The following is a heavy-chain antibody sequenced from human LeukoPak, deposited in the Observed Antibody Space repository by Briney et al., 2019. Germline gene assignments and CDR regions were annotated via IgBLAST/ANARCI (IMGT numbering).Heavy chain of an antibody. V-gene: IGHV3-30*18. CDR3: AKDMDVEAAGFSFDY. J-gene: IGHJ4*02. CDR2: ISYDGINK. Sequence: HPGRSLRLSCAASGFTFSSFGMHWVRQAPGKGLEWVSIISYDGINKYFSDSVKGRFTISRDNSKNTLYLQMNSQRREDTAVYYCAKDMDVEAAGFSFDYWGQGTLVTVSS. CDR1: GFTFSSFG. D-gene: IGHD6-13*01.